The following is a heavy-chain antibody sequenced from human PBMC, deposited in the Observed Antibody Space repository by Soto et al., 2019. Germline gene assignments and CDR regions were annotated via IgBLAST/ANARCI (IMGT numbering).Heavy chain of an antibody. Sequence: ASVKVSCKASGYTFTSYGISWVRQAPGQGLEWMGWISAYNGNTNYAQKLQGRVTMTTDTSTSTAYMELRSLRSDDTAVYYCARDLAHSSSWSFYNFDPWGQGTLVTVSS. D-gene: IGHD6-13*01. CDR2: ISAYNGNT. J-gene: IGHJ5*02. V-gene: IGHV1-18*01. CDR1: GYTFTSYG. CDR3: ARDLAHSSSWSFYNFDP.